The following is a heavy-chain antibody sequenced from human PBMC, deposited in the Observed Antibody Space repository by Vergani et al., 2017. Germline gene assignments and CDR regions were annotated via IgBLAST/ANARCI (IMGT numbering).Heavy chain of an antibody. CDR2: INPICGTA. J-gene: IGHJ4*02. D-gene: IGHD3-10*01. CDR1: GGTFSSYA. V-gene: IGHV1-69*06. CDR3: AREYYGSGSYYNVRY. Sequence: QVQLVQSGAEVKKPGSSVKVSCTASGGTFSSYAISWVRQAPGQGLEWVGVINPICGTANYAQKFQGRVTITANKSTSTAYMELSSLRSADTAVDYCAREYYGSGSYYNVRYWGQGTLVTVSS.